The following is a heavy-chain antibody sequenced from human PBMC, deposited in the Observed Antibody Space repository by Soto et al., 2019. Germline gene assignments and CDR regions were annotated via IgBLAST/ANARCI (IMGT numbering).Heavy chain of an antibody. D-gene: IGHD6-6*01. V-gene: IGHV1-2*02. CDR3: ARPAIAARRDNWFDP. Sequence: QVQLVQSGAEVKKPGASVKVSCKASGYTFTGYYMHWVRQAPGQGLEWMGWINPNSGGTNYAQKFQGRVTMTRDTSISTAYRALSRLRSDVTAVYYCARPAIAARRDNWFDPWGQGTLVTVSS. J-gene: IGHJ5*02. CDR2: INPNSGGT. CDR1: GYTFTGYY.